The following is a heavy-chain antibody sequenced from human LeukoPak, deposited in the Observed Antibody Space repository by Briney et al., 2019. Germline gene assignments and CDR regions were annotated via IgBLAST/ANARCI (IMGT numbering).Heavy chain of an antibody. CDR1: GGSISSSSYY. CDR3: ARHVTRLRLYPVARDTDY. V-gene: IGHV4-39*01. J-gene: IGHJ4*02. CDR2: IYYSGST. D-gene: IGHD6-19*01. Sequence: SETLSLTCTVSGGSISSSSYYWGWIRQPPGKGLEWIGSIYYSGSTYYNPSLKSRVTISVDTSKNQFSLKLSSVTAADTAVYYCARHVTRLRLYPVARDTDYWGQGTLVTVSS.